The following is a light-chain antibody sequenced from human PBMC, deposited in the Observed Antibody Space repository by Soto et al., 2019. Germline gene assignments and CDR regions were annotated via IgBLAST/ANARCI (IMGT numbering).Light chain of an antibody. J-gene: IGLJ2*01. CDR3: ASWDNTLRAVI. CDR1: SSNIGNNY. CDR2: ENN. V-gene: IGLV1-51*02. Sequence: QSVLTLPPSVSAAPGQTVTISCSGSSSNIGNNYVSWYQQLPGRAPKLLIYENNKRPSEIPDRFSGSKSGTSATLAITGLQTGDEADYYCASWDNTLRAVIFGGGTQLTVL.